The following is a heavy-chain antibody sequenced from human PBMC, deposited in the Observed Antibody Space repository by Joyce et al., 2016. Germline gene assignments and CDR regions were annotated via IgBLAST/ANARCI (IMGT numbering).Heavy chain of an antibody. CDR1: GGSISSYY. CDR2: IYYSGNT. Sequence: LSLTCTVSGGSISSYYWTWLRQPPGKGLEWVGYIYYSGNTRYNPSLKSRVTISVDTSNSQFSLKLNSVTAADTAVYYCARGGYFYGMDVWGQGTTVTVSS. J-gene: IGHJ6*02. CDR3: ARGGYFYGMDV. V-gene: IGHV4-59*01. D-gene: IGHD2-15*01.